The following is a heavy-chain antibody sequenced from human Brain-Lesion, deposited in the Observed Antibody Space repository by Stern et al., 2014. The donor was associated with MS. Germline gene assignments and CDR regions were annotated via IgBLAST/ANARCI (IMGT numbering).Heavy chain of an antibody. CDR2: ISGRVGPT. D-gene: IGHD6-19*01. Sequence: EAQLVESGGGFVKPGGSLRLSCAASGFSFSTYAMSWVRQTPGKGLQWVSVISGRVGPTYSADSVKGRFTISRDNSKNTLYLQMDSLRADDTAVYYCAKWPHHIAVAGTRYFQHWGQGTLVTVSS. CDR3: AKWPHHIAVAGTRYFQH. J-gene: IGHJ1*01. V-gene: IGHV3-23*04. CDR1: GFSFSTYA.